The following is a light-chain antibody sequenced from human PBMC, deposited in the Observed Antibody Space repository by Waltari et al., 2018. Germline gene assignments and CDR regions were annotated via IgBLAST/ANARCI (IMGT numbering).Light chain of an antibody. J-gene: IGLJ1*01. CDR3: SSHTSTVPHV. Sequence: QSALTQPASVSGSPGQSVSISCTGTSNDVGGSGFVSWYQQFPGKAPKLMIYEVSSRPSGVSSRFSGSKSGNTASLTISGLQAEDEAVYYCSSHTSTVPHVFGTGTKVTVV. CDR1: SNDVGGSGF. V-gene: IGLV2-14*01. CDR2: EVS.